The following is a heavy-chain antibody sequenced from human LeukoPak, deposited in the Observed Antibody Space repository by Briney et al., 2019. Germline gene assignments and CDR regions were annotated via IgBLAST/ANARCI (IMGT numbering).Heavy chain of an antibody. Sequence: GGSLRLSCAASGVTFSDYAMSWVRQAPGKGLEWVSASSRSGGRTCYAHTVKGRFTISRDNSKNTLYLQMNSLRAEATDLYYCAKLQHTGYDLARGFDCRGQGTLVTVSS. CDR1: GVTFSDYA. D-gene: IGHD5-12*01. V-gene: IGHV3-23*01. J-gene: IGHJ4*02. CDR3: AKLQHTGYDLARGFDC. CDR2: SSRSGGRT.